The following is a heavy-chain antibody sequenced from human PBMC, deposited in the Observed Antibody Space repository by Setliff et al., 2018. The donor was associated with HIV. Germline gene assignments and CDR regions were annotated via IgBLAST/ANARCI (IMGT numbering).Heavy chain of an antibody. D-gene: IGHD2-15*01. CDR1: GYSISSGYY. Sequence: LSLTCAVSGYSISSGYYWGWIRQPPGKGLEWIGSIHQSGSTYYNLSLKSRVTISVDTSKNQFSLNLSSVTAADTAVYYCARVRYCSGISCYGYFDLWGRGTLVTVSS. V-gene: IGHV4-38-2*01. CDR2: IHQSGST. J-gene: IGHJ2*01. CDR3: ARVRYCSGISCYGYFDL.